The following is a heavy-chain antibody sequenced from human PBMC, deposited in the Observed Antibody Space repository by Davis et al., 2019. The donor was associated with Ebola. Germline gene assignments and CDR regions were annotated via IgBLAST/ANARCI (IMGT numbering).Heavy chain of an antibody. CDR3: ARGPGYGGGFIDY. Sequence: GESLKISCAASGFTFSSYAMSWVRQAPGKGLEWVSSISSSSSYIYYADSVKGRFTISRDNAKNSLYLQMNSLRAEDTALYHCARGPGYGGGFIDYWGQGTLVTVSS. D-gene: IGHD4-23*01. J-gene: IGHJ4*02. CDR1: GFTFSSYA. V-gene: IGHV3-21*04. CDR2: ISSSSSYI.